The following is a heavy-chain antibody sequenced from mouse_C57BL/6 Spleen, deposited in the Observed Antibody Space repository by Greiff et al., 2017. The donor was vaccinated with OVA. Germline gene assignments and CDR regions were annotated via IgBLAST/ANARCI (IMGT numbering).Heavy chain of an antibody. V-gene: IGHV1-64*01. CDR3: ARHYYGSTLDY. CDR2: INPNSGST. D-gene: IGHD1-1*01. J-gene: IGHJ2*01. CDR1: GYTFTSYW. Sequence: VQLQQPGAELVKPGASVKLSCKASGYTFTSYWMHWVKQRPGQGLEWIGMINPNSGSTNYNEKFKSKATLTVDKSSSTAYMQLSSLTSEDSAVYYGARHYYGSTLDYWGQGTTLTVAS.